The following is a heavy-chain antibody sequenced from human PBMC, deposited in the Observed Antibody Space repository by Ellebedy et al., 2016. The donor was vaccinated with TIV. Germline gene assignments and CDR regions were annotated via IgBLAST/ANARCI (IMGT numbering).Heavy chain of an antibody. CDR3: ARHIAVAATFDY. V-gene: IGHV3-7*03. CDR2: IKEDGSEK. J-gene: IGHJ4*02. Sequence: PGGSLRLSCAASGFTFSSYFMSWVRQAPGKGLECVASIKEDGSEKYYVASVKGRFTVSRDNAKNSLYLQMNSLRAEDTAVYYCARHIAVAATFDYWGQGTLVTVSS. D-gene: IGHD6-19*01. CDR1: GFTFSSYF.